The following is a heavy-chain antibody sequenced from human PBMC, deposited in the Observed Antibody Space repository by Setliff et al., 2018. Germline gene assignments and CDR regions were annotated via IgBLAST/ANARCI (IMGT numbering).Heavy chain of an antibody. CDR1: GGSITRGSFY. D-gene: IGHD3-9*01. CDR3: AKERYFDWFFED. J-gene: IGHJ4*02. V-gene: IGHV4-61*02. CDR2: IHASGSP. Sequence: PSETLSLTCTVSGGSITRGSFYWSWIRQSDGKRLVWIGRIHASGSPNYNPSLKSRVTISLDPSANQFSLNLSSVTAADTAFYYCAKERYFDWFFEDWGQGTLVTVS.